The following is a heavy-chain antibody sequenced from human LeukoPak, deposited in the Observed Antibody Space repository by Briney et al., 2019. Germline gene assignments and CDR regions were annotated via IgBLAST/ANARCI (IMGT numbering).Heavy chain of an antibody. D-gene: IGHD3-16*01. CDR3: ARDLGGGDAFYI. CDR2: ISSSYRTI. CDR1: GFTFSSYS. V-gene: IGHV3-48*01. J-gene: IGHJ3*02. Sequence: RGSLRLSCAASGFTFSSYSMNWVRQAPGKGLEWVSYISSSYRTIYYADSVKGRFTVSRDNAKNSLYLQMSRLRAEDTAFYYCARDLGGGDAFYIWGQGTMVTVSS.